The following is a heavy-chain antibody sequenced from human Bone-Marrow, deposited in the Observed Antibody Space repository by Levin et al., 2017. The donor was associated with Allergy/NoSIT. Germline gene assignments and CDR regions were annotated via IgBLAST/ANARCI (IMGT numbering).Heavy chain of an antibody. Sequence: GGSLRLSCVASGLTLSSYGMHWVRQAPGKGLEWVAVSSHDGTSNHYADSVKGRFTISRDNSKKTLYLQMNSLRAEDTAVYYCAKSRGSWDYYYGMDVWGQGTTVTVS. D-gene: IGHD3-10*01. V-gene: IGHV3-30*18. CDR2: SSHDGTSN. CDR1: GLTLSSYG. J-gene: IGHJ6*02. CDR3: AKSRGSWDYYYGMDV.